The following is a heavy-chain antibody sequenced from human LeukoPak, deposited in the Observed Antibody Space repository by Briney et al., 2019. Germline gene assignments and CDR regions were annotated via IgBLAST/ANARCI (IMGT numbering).Heavy chain of an antibody. CDR3: AKDPSRLLWFGELLLDY. V-gene: IGHV3-30-3*01. D-gene: IGHD3-10*01. J-gene: IGHJ4*02. CDR1: GFTFSSYA. Sequence: PGGSLRLSCAASGFTFSSYAMHWVRQAPGKGLEWVAVISYDGSNKYYADSVKGRFTISRDNSKNTLYLQMNSLRAEDTAVYYCAKDPSRLLWFGELLLDYWGQGTLVTVSS. CDR2: ISYDGSNK.